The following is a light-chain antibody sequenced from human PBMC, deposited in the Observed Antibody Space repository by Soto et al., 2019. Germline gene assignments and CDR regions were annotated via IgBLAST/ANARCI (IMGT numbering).Light chain of an antibody. Sequence: EIVLTQSPATLFLSPGERATLSCRASQGVSSYLTWYQQKPGQAPRLLIYDPSNGATGLPARFSGSGSGTYFTLTISSLEPEDFAVYYCQQRSNWITFGQGTRLEIE. J-gene: IGKJ5*01. CDR1: QGVSSY. CDR2: DPS. V-gene: IGKV3-11*01. CDR3: QQRSNWIT.